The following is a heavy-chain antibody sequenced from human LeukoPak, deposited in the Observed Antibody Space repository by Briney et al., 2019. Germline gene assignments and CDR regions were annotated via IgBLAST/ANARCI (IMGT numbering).Heavy chain of an antibody. D-gene: IGHD4-17*01. CDR1: GGSVSSTSYH. J-gene: IGHJ4*02. CDR2: IYYSGST. CDR3: ARGRGHRTVTTLPLDY. Sequence: SETLSLTCTVSGGSVSSTSYHWGWIRQPPGKGLEWIGTIYYSGSTYYNPSLKSRVTISVDTSKNQFSLKLSSVTAADTAVYYCARGRGHRTVTTLPLDYWGQGTLVTVSS. V-gene: IGHV4-39*07.